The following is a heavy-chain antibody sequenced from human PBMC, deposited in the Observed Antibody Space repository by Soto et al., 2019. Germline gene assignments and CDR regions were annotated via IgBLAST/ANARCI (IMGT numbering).Heavy chain of an antibody. Sequence: GSLRLSCAASGFTFSSYWMSWVRQAPGKGLEWVANIKQDGSEKYYVDSVKGRFTISRDNAKNSLYLQMNSLRAEDTAVYYCAREHPHSLYDSSGYYLDYWGQGTLVTVSS. CDR1: GFTFSSYW. V-gene: IGHV3-7*01. CDR3: AREHPHSLYDSSGYYLDY. J-gene: IGHJ4*02. CDR2: IKQDGSEK. D-gene: IGHD3-22*01.